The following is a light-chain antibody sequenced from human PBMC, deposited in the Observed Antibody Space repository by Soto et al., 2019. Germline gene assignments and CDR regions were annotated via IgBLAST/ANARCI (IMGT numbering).Light chain of an antibody. CDR2: SGH. CDR3: AAWDESLNGQV. CDR1: SSNIGGQT. J-gene: IGLJ3*02. Sequence: QSVLTQPPSVSGTPGQSVTISCSGSSSNIGGQTVSWYQQLPGTAPNLLIYSGHQRPSGVPDRFSASKSGSSASLAISVLQSEDEGDYYWAAWDESLNGQVFGGGTKVTV. V-gene: IGLV1-44*01.